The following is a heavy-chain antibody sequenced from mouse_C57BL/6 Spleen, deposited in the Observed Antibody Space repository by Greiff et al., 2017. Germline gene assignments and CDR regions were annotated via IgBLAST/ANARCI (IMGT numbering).Heavy chain of an antibody. D-gene: IGHD4-1*02. CDR2: IHPNSGST. CDR3: AGTTPTGAWFAY. CDR1: GYTFTSYW. J-gene: IGHJ3*01. V-gene: IGHV1-64*01. Sequence: QVQLQQPGAELVKPGASVKLSCKASGYTFTSYWMHWVKQRPGQGLEWIGMIHPNSGSTNYNEKFKSKATLTVDKSSSTAYMQLSSLTSEDSAVYYCAGTTPTGAWFAYWGQGTLVTVSA.